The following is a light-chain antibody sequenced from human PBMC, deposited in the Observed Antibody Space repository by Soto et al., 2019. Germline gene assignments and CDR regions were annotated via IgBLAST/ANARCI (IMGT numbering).Light chain of an antibody. CDR3: SSYTTSNTLV. Sequence: QSVLTQPASVSGSPGQSITISCTGTSSDVGSHDYVSWYQQHPGKAPKLMIYEVSERPSGVSNRFSGSKSGNTASLTVSGFQAEDEADYYCSSYTTSNTLVFGTGTKVTVL. CDR1: SSDVGSHDY. J-gene: IGLJ1*01. CDR2: EVS. V-gene: IGLV2-14*01.